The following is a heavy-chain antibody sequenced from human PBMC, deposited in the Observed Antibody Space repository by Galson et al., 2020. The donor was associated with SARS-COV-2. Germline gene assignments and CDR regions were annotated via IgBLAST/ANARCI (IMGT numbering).Heavy chain of an antibody. Sequence: GGSLRLSCVASGFDFSDYWMSWVRLAPGRGLEWLANIKKDATEKTHADSVRGRFTISRDNAKESMYLQMNRLRADDTAVYFCAREQRVLMAGALDVWGRGTAVSVSS. D-gene: IGHD1-26*01. CDR2: IKKDATEK. J-gene: IGHJ3*01. CDR3: AREQRVLMAGALDV. CDR1: GFDFSDYW. V-gene: IGHV3-7*03.